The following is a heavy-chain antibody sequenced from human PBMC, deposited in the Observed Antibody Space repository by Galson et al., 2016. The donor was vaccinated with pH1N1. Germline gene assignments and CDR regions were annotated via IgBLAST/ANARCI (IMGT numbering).Heavy chain of an antibody. J-gene: IGHJ4*02. CDR2: INQTGSVQ. CDR3: ARAIFAAAAV. V-gene: IGHV3-7*03. CDR1: GFTFSNYW. D-gene: IGHD6-13*01. Sequence: SLRLSCAASGFTFSNYWMSCVRQAPGKGLEWVANINQTGSVQYYVASVKGRFTTSRDNAKSSLYLQMNSLTAEDTAVYNCARAIFAAAAVWGQGTLVTVSS.